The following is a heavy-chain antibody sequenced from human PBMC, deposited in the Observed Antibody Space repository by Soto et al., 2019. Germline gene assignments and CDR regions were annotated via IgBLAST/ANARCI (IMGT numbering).Heavy chain of an antibody. CDR1: GYTFTSYG. Sequence: ASVKVSCKASGYTFTSYGISWVRQAPGQGLEWMGWISAYNGNTNYAQKLQGRVTMTTDTSTSTAYMELRSLRSDDTAVYYCARERGVESSGWYEVDDWGQGTLVTVSS. V-gene: IGHV1-18*01. J-gene: IGHJ4*02. CDR3: ARERGVESSGWYEVDD. CDR2: ISAYNGNT. D-gene: IGHD6-19*01.